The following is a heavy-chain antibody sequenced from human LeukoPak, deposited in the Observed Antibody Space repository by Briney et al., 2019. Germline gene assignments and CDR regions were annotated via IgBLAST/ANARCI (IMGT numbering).Heavy chain of an antibody. V-gene: IGHV5-51*01. J-gene: IGHJ6*02. CDR3: ARLATETYYYYGMDV. D-gene: IGHD2-15*01. CDR2: IYPGGSDT. CDR1: GYSFTSYW. Sequence: GESLKISCKGSGYSFTSYWIGWVRQMPGKGLEWMGIIYPGGSDTRYSPSFQGQVTISADKSISTAYLQWSSLKASDTAMYYCARLATETYYYYGMDVWGQGTTVTVSS.